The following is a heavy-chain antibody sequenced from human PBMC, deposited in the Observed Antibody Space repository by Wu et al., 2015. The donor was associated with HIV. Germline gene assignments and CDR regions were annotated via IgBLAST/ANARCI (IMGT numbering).Heavy chain of an antibody. D-gene: IGHD1-14*01. Sequence: GIINPSGGSTSYAQKFQGRVTMTRDTSTSTVYMELSSLRSEDTAVYYCAREVSVYWGQGTLVTVSS. CDR2: INPSGGST. J-gene: IGHJ4*02. CDR3: AREVSVY. V-gene: IGHV1-46*01.